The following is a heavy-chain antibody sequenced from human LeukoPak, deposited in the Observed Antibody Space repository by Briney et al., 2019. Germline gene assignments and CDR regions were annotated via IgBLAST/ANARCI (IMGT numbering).Heavy chain of an antibody. D-gene: IGHD2-2*01. CDR2: ISYDGSNK. V-gene: IGHV3-30-3*01. Sequence: GRSLRLSCAASGFTFSSYAMHWVRQAPGKGLEWVAVISYDGSNKYYADSVKGRFTISRDNSKNTLYLQMNSLRAVDTAVYYCARDFIVVVPAAIMGIFDYWGQGTLVTVSS. J-gene: IGHJ4*02. CDR1: GFTFSSYA. CDR3: ARDFIVVVPAAIMGIFDY.